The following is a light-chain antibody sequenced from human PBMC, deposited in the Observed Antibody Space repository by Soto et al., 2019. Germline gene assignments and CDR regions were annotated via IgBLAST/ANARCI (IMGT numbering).Light chain of an antibody. CDR3: GTWDSSLSAVV. V-gene: IGLV1-51*01. CDR2: DNN. J-gene: IGLJ2*01. CDR1: SSNIGNNY. Sequence: QAVLTQPPSVSAAPGQKVTISCSGSSSNIGNNYVSWYQQLPGTAPKLLIYDNNKRPSVIPDRFSGSKSGTSATLGITGLQTGDEADYYFGTWDSSLSAVVFGGGTKLTVL.